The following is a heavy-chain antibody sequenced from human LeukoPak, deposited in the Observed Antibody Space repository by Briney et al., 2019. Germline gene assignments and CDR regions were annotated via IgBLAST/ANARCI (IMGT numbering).Heavy chain of an antibody. D-gene: IGHD2-15*01. V-gene: IGHV1-8*01. CDR2: MNPNSGNT. J-gene: IGHJ6*02. CDR1: GYTLTELS. CDR3: ARVGSYYGMDV. Sequence: ASVKVSCKVSGYTLTELSMHWVRQAPGKGLEWMGWMNPNSGNTGYAQKFQGRVTMTRNTSISTAYMELSSLRSEDTAVYYCARVGSYYGMDVWGQGTTVTVSS.